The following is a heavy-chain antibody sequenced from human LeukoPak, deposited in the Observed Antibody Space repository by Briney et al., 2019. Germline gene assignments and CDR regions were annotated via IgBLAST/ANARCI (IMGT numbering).Heavy chain of an antibody. V-gene: IGHV3-21*04. D-gene: IGHD4-17*01. J-gene: IGHJ1*01. CDR3: VRDFSTVTTAYLHH. CDR1: GFTFSSYS. Sequence: GGSLRLSCAASGFTFSSYSMNWVRQAPGKGREWVSSISRSSRHIYYADSVNGRFTIFSDDAKNSLFLQMDSLRVEDTAMYYCVRDFSTVTTAYLHHWGQGTLLTVSS. CDR2: ISRSSRHI.